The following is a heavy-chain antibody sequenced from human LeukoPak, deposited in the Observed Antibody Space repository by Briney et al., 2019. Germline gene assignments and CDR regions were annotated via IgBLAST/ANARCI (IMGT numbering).Heavy chain of an antibody. CDR3: ARRYCSTISCLPYDY. Sequence: MSSQTLSLTCTVSGGSISSGDFLWRWIRQPPGKGLEWIGSIYDSGSIYYNPSLKSRVTISEDTSKNQFSLKLSSVTAADTAVYYCARRYCSTISCLPYDYWGQGTLVTVSS. D-gene: IGHD2-2*01. CDR1: GGSISSGDFL. CDR2: IYDSGSI. V-gene: IGHV4-30-4*01. J-gene: IGHJ4*02.